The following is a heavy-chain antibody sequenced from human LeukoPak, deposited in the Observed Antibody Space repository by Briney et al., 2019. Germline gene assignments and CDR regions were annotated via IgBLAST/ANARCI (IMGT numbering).Heavy chain of an antibody. CDR1: GGSLSSGGYY. D-gene: IGHD1-14*01. Sequence: SETLSLTCTVSGGSLSSGGYYWSWLRQHPGTGLEWIWYIYYRGSTYYNPSLKSRVTISVDTSKNQFSLKLSSVTAADTAVYYCASSRGPGTPDYWGQGTLVTVSS. V-gene: IGHV4-31*03. CDR3: ASSRGPGTPDY. CDR2: IYYRGST. J-gene: IGHJ4*02.